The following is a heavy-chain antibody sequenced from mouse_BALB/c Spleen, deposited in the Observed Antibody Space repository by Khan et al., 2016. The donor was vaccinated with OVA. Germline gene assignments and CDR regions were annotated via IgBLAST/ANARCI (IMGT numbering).Heavy chain of an antibody. J-gene: IGHJ2*01. Sequence: QVQLQQPGAELVKAGASVKMSCKASGYTFTSYWMHWVKQRLGQGLEWFAETNPTNGRTYYNEKFKSKATLTVDKSSRTAYMLLSGPTFEDSAVYYCARIKKIVATYLAYWGQGTTLAVSS. CDR2: TNPTNGRT. V-gene: IGHV1S81*02. CDR1: GYTFTSYW. CDR3: ARIKKIVATYLAY. D-gene: IGHD1-1*01.